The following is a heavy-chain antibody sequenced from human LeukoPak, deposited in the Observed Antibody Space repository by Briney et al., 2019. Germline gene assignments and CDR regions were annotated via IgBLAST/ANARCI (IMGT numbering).Heavy chain of an antibody. J-gene: IGHJ4*02. CDR3: ARSIAVAGRDY. CDR1: RYTFTGYY. CDR2: INPNSGGT. Sequence: ASVEVSCKASRYTFTGYYMHWVRQAPGQGLEWMGRINPNSGGTNYAQKFQGRVTMTRDTSISTAYMELSRLRSDDTAVYYYARSIAVAGRDYWGQGTLVTVSS. V-gene: IGHV1-2*06. D-gene: IGHD6-19*01.